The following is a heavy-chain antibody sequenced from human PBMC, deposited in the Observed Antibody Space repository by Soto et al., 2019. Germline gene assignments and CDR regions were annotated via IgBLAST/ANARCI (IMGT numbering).Heavy chain of an antibody. V-gene: IGHV4-34*01. D-gene: IGHD6-19*01. CDR3: ARGRPGRSSGWYNY. J-gene: IGHJ4*02. CDR2: INPSGST. Sequence: SETLSLTCAVYGGSFSCYYWSWVRQPPGKGLEWIGEINPSGSTNYNPSLKSRVTISVDTSKNQFSLNLSSVTAADTAVYYCARGRPGRSSGWYNYWGQGTLVTVSS. CDR1: GGSFSCYY.